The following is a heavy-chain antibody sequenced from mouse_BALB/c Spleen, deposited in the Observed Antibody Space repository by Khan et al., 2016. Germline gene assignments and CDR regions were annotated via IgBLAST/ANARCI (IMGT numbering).Heavy chain of an antibody. J-gene: IGHJ1*01. D-gene: IGHD2-1*01. CDR1: GYSITSDYA. Sequence: LLESGPGLVKPSQSLSLTCTVTGYSITSDYAWNWIRQFPGNKLEWMGYISYSGSTSYNPSLKSRISITRDTSKNQFFLQLNSVTTEDTATYYCAFYGNYRYFDVWGAGTTVTVSS. V-gene: IGHV3-2*02. CDR3: AFYGNYRYFDV. CDR2: ISYSGST.